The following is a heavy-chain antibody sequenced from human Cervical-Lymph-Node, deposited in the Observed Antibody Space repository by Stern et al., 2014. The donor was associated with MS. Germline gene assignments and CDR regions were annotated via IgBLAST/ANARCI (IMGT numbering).Heavy chain of an antibody. J-gene: IGHJ6*02. D-gene: IGHD2-21*02. CDR2: ISYDANNK. Sequence: QVQLMQSGGGVVQPGRSLRLSCAASGFTFSTYAMHWVRQAPGKGLEWVAVISYDANNKYHADSVKGRFTISRDNSKNTLSLQMNSLRTEDTAVYYCARVGGAYCDVDCTYGMDVWGPGTTVTVSS. CDR1: GFTFSTYA. CDR3: ARVGGAYCDVDCTYGMDV. V-gene: IGHV3-30*04.